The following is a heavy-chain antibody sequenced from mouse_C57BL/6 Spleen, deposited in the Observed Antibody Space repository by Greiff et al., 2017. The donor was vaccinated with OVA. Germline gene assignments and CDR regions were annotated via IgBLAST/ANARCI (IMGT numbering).Heavy chain of an antibody. D-gene: IGHD1-1*01. V-gene: IGHV1-78*01. CDR2: IYPRDGST. CDR1: GYTFTDHT. J-gene: IGHJ2*01. Sequence: VKLQESDAELVKPGASVKISCKVSGYTFTDHTIHWMKQRPEQGLEWIGYIYPRDGSTKYNEKFKGKATLTADKSSSTAYMQLNSLTSEDSAVYFCARPMNYYGSSGYFDYWGQGTTLTVSS. CDR3: ARPMNYYGSSGYFDY.